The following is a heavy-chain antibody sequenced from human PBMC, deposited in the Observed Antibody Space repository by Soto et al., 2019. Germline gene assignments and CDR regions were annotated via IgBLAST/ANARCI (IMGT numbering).Heavy chain of an antibody. CDR1: GFTFSDYY. CDR2: ISGSGNTI. V-gene: IGHV3-11*01. CDR3: ASDPYYYASGY. Sequence: QVQLVESGGGLVKPGGSLRLSCAASGFTFSDYYMTWIRQPPGKGLEWLSYISGSGNTIYYADSVKGRFTVSGDNARNSLYLQMNSLRAEDTAFYYCASDPYYYASGYWGQGTLVTVSS. D-gene: IGHD3-10*01. J-gene: IGHJ4*02.